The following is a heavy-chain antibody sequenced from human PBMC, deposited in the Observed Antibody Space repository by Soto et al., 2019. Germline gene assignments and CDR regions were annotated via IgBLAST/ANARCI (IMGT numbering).Heavy chain of an antibody. CDR3: ARDHIMTTVTTG. D-gene: IGHD4-4*01. V-gene: IGHV4-30-4*01. CDR1: GGSISSGDYY. J-gene: IGHJ4*02. Sequence: PSETLSLTCTVSGGSISSGDYYWSWIRQPPGKGLEWIGYIYYSGSTYYNPSLKSRVTISVDTSKNQFSLKLSSVTAADTAVYYCARDHIMTTVTTGWGQGTLVTVSS. CDR2: IYYSGST.